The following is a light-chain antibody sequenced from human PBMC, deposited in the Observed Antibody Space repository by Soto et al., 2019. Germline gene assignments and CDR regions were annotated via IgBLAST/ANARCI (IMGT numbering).Light chain of an antibody. CDR2: EVS. V-gene: IGLV2-23*02. CDR1: SSDVGSYTL. Sequence: QSALIQPASVSGSPGQSITISCTGTSSDVGSYTLVSWYQQHPGKAPKFIIFEVSQRPSGVSNRFSGSKSGNTASLTISGLQAEDEADYYCCSYAGSLTYVFGSGTKVTVL. CDR3: CSYAGSLTYV. J-gene: IGLJ1*01.